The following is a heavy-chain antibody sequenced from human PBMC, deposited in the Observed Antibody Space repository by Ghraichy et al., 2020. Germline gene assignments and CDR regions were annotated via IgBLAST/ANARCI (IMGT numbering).Heavy chain of an antibody. V-gene: IGHV5-51*01. CDR2: IYPDNFET. CDR3: ATMRGYSFGMDV. Sequence: SCKASGYSFASNWVGWVRQMRGEGLQWMGIIYPDNFETRYSPSFQGQVTISADRSINTAYLQWSSLKTSDTAIYYCATMRGYSFGMDVWGQGTTVIVSS. J-gene: IGHJ6*02. CDR1: GYSFASNW.